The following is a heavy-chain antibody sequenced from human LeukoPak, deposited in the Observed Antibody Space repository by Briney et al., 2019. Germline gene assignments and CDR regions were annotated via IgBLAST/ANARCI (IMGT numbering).Heavy chain of an antibody. Sequence: GGSLRLSCSASGFTFSTYWMSWVRQAPGKGLEWVANMKRDGSEIYYVDSVKGRFTISRDNAKNSLYLQMNSLRAEDTALYYCAKLWTRMDVWGQGTTVTVSS. CDR2: MKRDGSEI. CDR3: AKLWTRMDV. J-gene: IGHJ6*02. CDR1: GFTFSTYW. D-gene: IGHD1-1*01. V-gene: IGHV3-7*03.